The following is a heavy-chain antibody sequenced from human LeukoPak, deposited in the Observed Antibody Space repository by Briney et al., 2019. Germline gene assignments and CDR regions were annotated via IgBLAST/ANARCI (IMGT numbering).Heavy chain of an antibody. CDR3: ARQLGYCSSTSCYADKVDY. D-gene: IGHD2-2*01. Sequence: SETLSLTCTVSGVSISSSSYYWGWIRQPPGKGLEWIGSSYYSGSTYYNPSLKRRVTISVDTSKNQFSLKLSSVTAADTAVYYCARQLGYCSSTSCYADKVDYWGQGTLVTVSS. V-gene: IGHV4-39*01. J-gene: IGHJ4*02. CDR2: SYYSGST. CDR1: GVSISSSSYY.